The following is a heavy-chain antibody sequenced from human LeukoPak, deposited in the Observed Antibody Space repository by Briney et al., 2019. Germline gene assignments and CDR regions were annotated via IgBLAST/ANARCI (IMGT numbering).Heavy chain of an antibody. Sequence: GGSLRLSCAASGFTFSSYSMNWVRQAPGKGLEWVSYISSSSSTTYYADSVKGRFTISRDNAKNSLYLQMNSLRAEDTAVYYCASLKGYCSSTSCYTYNWFDPWGQGTLVTVSS. CDR2: ISSSSSTT. CDR3: ASLKGYCSSTSCYTYNWFDP. V-gene: IGHV3-48*01. D-gene: IGHD2-2*02. J-gene: IGHJ5*02. CDR1: GFTFSSYS.